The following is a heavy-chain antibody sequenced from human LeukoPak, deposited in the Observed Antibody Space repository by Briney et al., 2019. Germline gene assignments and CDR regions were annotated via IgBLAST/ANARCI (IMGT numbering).Heavy chain of an antibody. CDR3: ARESYCSSPSCSHDY. J-gene: IGHJ4*02. V-gene: IGHV1-2*02. Sequence: ASAKVSCKASGYTFTGYYMHWVRQAPGQGLEWMGWINPNSGDTNYAQKFQGRVTMTRDTSISTAYMELSRLRSDDTAVYYCARESYCSSPSCSHDYWGQGTLVTVSS. CDR2: INPNSGDT. CDR1: GYTFTGYY. D-gene: IGHD2-2*01.